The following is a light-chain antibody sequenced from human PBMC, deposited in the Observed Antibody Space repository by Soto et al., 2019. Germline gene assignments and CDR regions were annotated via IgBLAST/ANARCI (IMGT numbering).Light chain of an antibody. J-gene: IGKJ1*01. CDR1: QRVSSIY. Sequence: IVLTQSPGTLSLSPGERATLSCRASQRVSSIYLAWYQQKPGQAPRLLIYGASSRATGIPDRFSGSGSGTDFTLTISRLEPEDFAVYYCQQYGSSRWTFGQGTKVEL. CDR3: QQYGSSRWT. V-gene: IGKV3-20*01. CDR2: GAS.